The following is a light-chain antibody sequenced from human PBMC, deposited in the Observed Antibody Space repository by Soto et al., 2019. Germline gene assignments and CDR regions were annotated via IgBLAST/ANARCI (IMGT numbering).Light chain of an antibody. J-gene: IGKJ1*01. CDR2: EAS. Sequence: DIQMTQSPSSLSASVADRVTITCRASQSIRRSLNWYQQKPGKAPKLLIYEASSLESGVPSRFGGSGSGTEFTLTISSPQPDDFAIYYCQQYNSYSWTFGQGTKVDIK. CDR1: QSIRRS. CDR3: QQYNSYSWT. V-gene: IGKV1-5*03.